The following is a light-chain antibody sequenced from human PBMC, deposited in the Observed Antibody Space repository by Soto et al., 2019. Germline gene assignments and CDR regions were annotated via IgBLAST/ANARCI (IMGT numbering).Light chain of an antibody. V-gene: IGLV4-60*02. CDR2: LEGSGSY. CDR1: SGHSSYI. Sequence: QLVLTQSSSASASLGSSVKLTCTLSSGHSSYIIAWHQQQPGKAPRYLMKLEGSGSYNKGSGVPDRFSGSSSGADRYLTISNLQFEDEADYYCETGDSSWVFGGGTKLTVL. CDR3: ETGDSSWV. J-gene: IGLJ3*02.